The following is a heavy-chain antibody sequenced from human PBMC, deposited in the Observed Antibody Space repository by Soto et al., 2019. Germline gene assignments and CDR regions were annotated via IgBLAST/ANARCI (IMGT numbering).Heavy chain of an antibody. CDR3: AKVRVSMYYYDSSGYPFDY. CDR1: GFTFSSYG. V-gene: IGHV3-30*18. Sequence: HPGGSLRLSCAASGFTFSSYGMHWVRQAPGKGLEWVAVISYDGSNKYYADSVKGRFTISRDNSKNTLYLQMNSLRAEGTAVYYCAKVRVSMYYYDSSGYPFDYWGQGTLVTVSS. D-gene: IGHD3-22*01. CDR2: ISYDGSNK. J-gene: IGHJ4*02.